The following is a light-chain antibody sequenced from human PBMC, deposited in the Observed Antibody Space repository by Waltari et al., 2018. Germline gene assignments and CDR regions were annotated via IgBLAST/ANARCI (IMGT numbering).Light chain of an antibody. CDR2: GST. J-gene: IGLJ3*02. CDR1: GSNIGAGYA. V-gene: IGLV1-40*01. Sequence: QSVLTQPPSVSGAPGQRVTISCPGTGSNIGAGYAVPWYQQHPRAAPKLLIYGSTSRPLGVPARFFGSTSGTSASLAITGLQAEDEADYYCQSYDTSLSVVFGGGTKLTVL. CDR3: QSYDTSLSVV.